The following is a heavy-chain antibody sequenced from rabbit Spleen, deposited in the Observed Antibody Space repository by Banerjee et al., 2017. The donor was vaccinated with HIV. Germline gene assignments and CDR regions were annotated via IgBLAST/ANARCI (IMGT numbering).Heavy chain of an antibody. CDR3: ARDLVGVIGWNFYL. CDR1: GFSFSDRDV. Sequence: LEESGGGLVQPEGSLTLTCKASGFSFSDRDVMCWVRQAPGKGLEWIACINAATTKPVYATWAKGRFTISRTSSTTVTLRMTSLTAADTATYFCARDLVGVIGWNFYLWGPGTLVTVS. CDR2: INAATTKP. J-gene: IGHJ4*01. V-gene: IGHV1S45*01. D-gene: IGHD1-1*01.